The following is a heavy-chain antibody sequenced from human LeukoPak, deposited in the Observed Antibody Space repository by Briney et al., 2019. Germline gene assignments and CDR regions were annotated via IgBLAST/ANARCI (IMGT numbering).Heavy chain of an antibody. CDR1: GGTFSSYA. D-gene: IGHD5-24*01. CDR3: AREIGPIQLHLWGSAFDY. J-gene: IGHJ4*02. Sequence: GASVTVSCKASGGTFSSYAISWVRQAPGQGLEWMGGIIPIFGTANYAQKFQGRVTITADESTSTAYMELSSLRSEDTAVYYCAREIGPIQLHLWGSAFDYWGQGTLVTVSS. CDR2: IIPIFGTA. V-gene: IGHV1-69*13.